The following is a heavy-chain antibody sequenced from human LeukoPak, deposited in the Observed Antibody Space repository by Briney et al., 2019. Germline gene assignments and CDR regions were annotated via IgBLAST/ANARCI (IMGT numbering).Heavy chain of an antibody. V-gene: IGHV4-34*01. CDR1: GGSFSGYY. J-gene: IGHJ6*03. CDR3: ARGRRYDYDILTGYSHYMDV. Sequence: SETLSLTCAVYGGSFSGYYWSWIRQPPGKGLEWIGEINHSGSTNYNPSLKSRVTISVDTSKNQFSLKLSSVTAADTAVYYCARGRRYDYDILTGYSHYMDVWGKGTTVTVSS. CDR2: INHSGST. D-gene: IGHD3-9*01.